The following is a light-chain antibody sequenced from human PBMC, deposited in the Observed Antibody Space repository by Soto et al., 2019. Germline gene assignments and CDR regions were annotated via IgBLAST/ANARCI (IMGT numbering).Light chain of an antibody. CDR1: QTISSW. CDR3: QQYQTYPWT. CDR2: DAS. J-gene: IGKJ1*01. V-gene: IGKV1-5*01. Sequence: DIQMTQSPSTLSASVGDRVTITCRASQTISSWLAWYQQKPGKAPKLLIFDASSLESGVPSRFSGGGSGTEFTLTISSLQPDDFATSYCQQYQTYPWTLGQGTKVDIK.